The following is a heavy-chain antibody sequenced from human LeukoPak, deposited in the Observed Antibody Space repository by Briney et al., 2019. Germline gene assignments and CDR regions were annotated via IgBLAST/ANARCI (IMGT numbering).Heavy chain of an antibody. V-gene: IGHV3-30*18. J-gene: IGHJ4*02. CDR2: ISYDGSNK. CDR1: GGSISSSS. CDR3: ANTRRIAASPSYFDY. Sequence: PSETLSLTCTVSGGSISSSSYYWGWIRQAPGKGLEWVAVISYDGSNKYYADSVKGRFTISRDNSKNTLYLQMNSLRAEDTAVYYCANTRRIAASPSYFDYWGQGTLVTVSS. D-gene: IGHD6-6*01.